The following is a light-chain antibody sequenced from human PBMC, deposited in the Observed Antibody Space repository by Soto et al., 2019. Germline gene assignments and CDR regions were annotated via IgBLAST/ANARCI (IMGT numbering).Light chain of an antibody. J-gene: IGKJ3*01. V-gene: IGKV3-11*01. CDR3: LQRASWQHT. CDR2: DAT. Sequence: VLTQSPANLSLSPGESAALSCRASQSVGSYLAWLQQVPGQAPRLLIYDATNRANGIPAKFRGSGSGTDFPLTISSLEPEDFALYFCLQRASWQHTFGPGTKVEIK. CDR1: QSVGSY.